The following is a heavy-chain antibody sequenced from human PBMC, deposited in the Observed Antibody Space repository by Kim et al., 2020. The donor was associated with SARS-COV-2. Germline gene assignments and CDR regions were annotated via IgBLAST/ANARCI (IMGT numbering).Heavy chain of an antibody. Sequence: SETLSLTCAVYGGSFSGYYWSWIRQPPGKGLEWIGEINHSGSTNYNLSLKSRVTISVDTSKNQFSLKLSSVTAADTAVYYCARNKGSSGSYPLDYWGQGTLVTVSS. CDR2: INHSGST. CDR3: ARNKGSSGSYPLDY. J-gene: IGHJ4*02. CDR1: GGSFSGYY. V-gene: IGHV4-34*01. D-gene: IGHD1-26*01.